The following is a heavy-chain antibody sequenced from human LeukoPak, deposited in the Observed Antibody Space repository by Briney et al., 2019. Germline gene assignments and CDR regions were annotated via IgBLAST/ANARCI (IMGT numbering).Heavy chain of an antibody. D-gene: IGHD3-10*01. Sequence: GGSLRLSCAASGFTFSSYSMNWVRQAPGKGLEWVSSISSSSSYIYYADSVKGRFTISRDNAKNSLYLQMNSLRAEDTAVYYCARGIDGSGSYTLFDYWGQGTLVTASS. V-gene: IGHV3-21*01. CDR2: ISSSSSYI. CDR3: ARGIDGSGSYTLFDY. J-gene: IGHJ4*02. CDR1: GFTFSSYS.